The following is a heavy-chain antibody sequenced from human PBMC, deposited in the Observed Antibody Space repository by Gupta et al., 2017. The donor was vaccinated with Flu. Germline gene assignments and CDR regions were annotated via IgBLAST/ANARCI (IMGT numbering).Heavy chain of an antibody. CDR1: GGNFSGYS. CDR3: ARSAGLLWLGGWFDP. V-gene: IGHV1-69*01. Sequence: VQLVQSVAEVKKPGSSVKVSCKASGGNFSGYSISWLRQAPGQVLEWMGGIIPIFGTANYAQKFQGRVTITADESTSTAYMELSSLRSEDTAVYYCARSAGLLWLGGWFDPWGQGTLVTVSS. CDR2: IIPIFGTA. J-gene: IGHJ5*02. D-gene: IGHD2-21*01.